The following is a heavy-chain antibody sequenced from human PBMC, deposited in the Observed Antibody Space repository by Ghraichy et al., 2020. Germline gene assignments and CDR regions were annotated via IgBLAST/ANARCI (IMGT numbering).Heavy chain of an antibody. CDR3: AKDTYDSSGSRYDN. J-gene: IGHJ4*02. CDR2: ISGPGTTT. D-gene: IGHD3-22*01. CDR1: GFTFNNYA. Sequence: GESLNISCVASGFTFNNYAMSWVRQAPGMGLEWVSAISGPGTTTYYPDSVEGRFTISRDNSKSTLYLQLNSPRADDTAIYYCAKDTYDSSGSRYDNWGQGTLVTVSS. V-gene: IGHV3-23*01.